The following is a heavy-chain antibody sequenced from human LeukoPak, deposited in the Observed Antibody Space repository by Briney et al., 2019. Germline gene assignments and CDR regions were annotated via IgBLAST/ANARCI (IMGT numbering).Heavy chain of an antibody. D-gene: IGHD3-10*01. V-gene: IGHV3-53*01. J-gene: IGHJ4*02. Sequence: GGSLRLSCAASGFTVSSNYMSWVRQAPGKGLEWVSVIYSGGSTYYADSVKGRFTISRDNSKNTLYLQMNSLKSEDTAVYYCTTYGSGRKFDYWGQGILVTVSS. CDR2: IYSGGST. CDR1: GFTVSSNY. CDR3: TTYGSGRKFDY.